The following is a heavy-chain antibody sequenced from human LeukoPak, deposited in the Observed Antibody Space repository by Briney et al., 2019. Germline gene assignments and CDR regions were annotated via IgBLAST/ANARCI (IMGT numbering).Heavy chain of an antibody. CDR2: ISSSASTI. J-gene: IGHJ5*02. CDR1: GFTFSDYY. D-gene: IGHD3-16*01. CDR3: ARGSYGSWFDP. V-gene: IGHV3-11*01. Sequence: GGSLRLSCAASGFTFSDYYMSWIRQAPGKGLEWVSYISSSASTIHYADSVKGRFTISRDNAKKSLYLQMNSLRAEDKAVYYCARGSYGSWFDPWGQGNLVTVSS.